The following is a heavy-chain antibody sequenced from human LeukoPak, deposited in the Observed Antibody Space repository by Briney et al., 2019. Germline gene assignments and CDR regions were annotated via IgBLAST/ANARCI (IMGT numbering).Heavy chain of an antibody. CDR1: GFTFTIFG. J-gene: IGHJ4*02. D-gene: IGHD5-18*01. Sequence: GGSLRLSCAASGFTFTIFGLNWVRQAPGKGPEWVANIKQDGSEKYYVDSVKGRFTISRDNAKNSLYLQMNSLRAEDTAVYYCAYSYGYDSYDYWGQGTLVTVSS. V-gene: IGHV3-7*01. CDR2: IKQDGSEK. CDR3: AYSYGYDSYDY.